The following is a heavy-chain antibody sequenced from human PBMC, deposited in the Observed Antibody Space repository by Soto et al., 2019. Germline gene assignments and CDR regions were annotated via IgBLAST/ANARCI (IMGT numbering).Heavy chain of an antibody. Sequence: PSETLSLTCAVYGGSFSGYYWSWIRQPPGKGLEWIGEINHSGSTNYNPSLKSRVTISVDTSKNQFSLKLSSVTAADTAVYYCARGHYDFWRGRFRITGTYGMNVWGQGTTVTVSS. CDR3: ARGHYDFWRGRFRITGTYGMNV. CDR2: INHSGST. D-gene: IGHD3-3*01. J-gene: IGHJ6*02. V-gene: IGHV4-34*01. CDR1: GGSFSGYY.